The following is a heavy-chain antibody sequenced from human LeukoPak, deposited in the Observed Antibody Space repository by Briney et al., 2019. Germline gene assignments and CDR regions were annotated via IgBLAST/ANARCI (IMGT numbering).Heavy chain of an antibody. CDR2: IHRDGRT. CDR1: GVSISSSEW. J-gene: IGHJ4*02. CDR3: GKTDIYFNPIDY. Sequence: SGTVSLTCAVSGVSISSSEWWIWVRQPPGQGLEWIGEIHRDGRTRYNPSLKSRVTMSMDYSKNQFSLSVTSVTAADTAIYYCGKTDIYFNPIDYWGPGSLVTVSS. D-gene: IGHD3-9*01. V-gene: IGHV4-4*02.